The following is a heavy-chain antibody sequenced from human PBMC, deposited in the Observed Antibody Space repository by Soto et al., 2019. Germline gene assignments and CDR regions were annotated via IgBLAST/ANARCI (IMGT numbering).Heavy chain of an antibody. CDR2: IIPIFGTA. V-gene: IGHV1-69*01. CDR3: ARESGELELPYYYSGMDV. J-gene: IGHJ6*02. CDR1: GGTFSSYA. D-gene: IGHD1-7*01. Sequence: QVQLVQSGAEVKKPGSSVKVSCKASGGTFSSYAISWVRQAPGQGLEWMGGIIPIFGTANYAQKFQGRVTITADESTSTAYMELSSLRSEDTAVYYCARESGELELPYYYSGMDVWGQGTTVTVSS.